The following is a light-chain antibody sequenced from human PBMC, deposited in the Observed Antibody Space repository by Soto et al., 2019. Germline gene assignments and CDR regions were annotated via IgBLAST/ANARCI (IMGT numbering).Light chain of an antibody. V-gene: IGKV1-5*01. CDR1: QSISSW. Sequence: DIQMTKSPSTLSASVGDRVTITCRASQSISSWLAWYQQKPGKAPKLLIYDASSLESGVPSRFSGSGSGTEFTLTISSLRPDDFATYYCQQYNSYPYTFGQGTKVDIK. CDR3: QQYNSYPYT. CDR2: DAS. J-gene: IGKJ2*01.